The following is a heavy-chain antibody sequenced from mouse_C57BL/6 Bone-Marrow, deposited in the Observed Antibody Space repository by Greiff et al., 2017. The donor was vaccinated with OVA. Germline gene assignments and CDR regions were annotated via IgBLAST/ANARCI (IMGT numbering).Heavy chain of an antibody. CDR2: IDPSDSYT. D-gene: IGHD2-12*01. CDR1: GYTFTSYW. CDR3: AVLRPYAMDY. V-gene: IGHV1-59*01. Sequence: QVQLQQPGAELVRPGTSVKLSCKASGYTFTSYWMHWVKQRPGQGLEWIRVIDPSDSYTNYNQKFKGKATLTVDTSSSTAYMQLSSLTSEDSAVYYCAVLRPYAMDYWGQGTSVTVSS. J-gene: IGHJ4*01.